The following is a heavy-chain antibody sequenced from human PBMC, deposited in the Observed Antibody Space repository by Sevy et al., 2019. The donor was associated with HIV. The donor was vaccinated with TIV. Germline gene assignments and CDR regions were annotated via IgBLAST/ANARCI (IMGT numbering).Heavy chain of an antibody. Sequence: SGPTLVNPTQTLTLTCTFSGFSLSTRGMRVSWIRQPPGKALEWLERVDWDDDKFYSTSLKTRLTISKDTSKNQMVLQLTKMQPVDTATYYCTRETTTINAVTLLDSWGQGTLVTVSS. D-gene: IGHD5-12*01. CDR1: GFSLSTRGMR. J-gene: IGHJ5*01. CDR3: TRETTTINAVTLLDS. V-gene: IGHV2-70*04. CDR2: VDWDDDK.